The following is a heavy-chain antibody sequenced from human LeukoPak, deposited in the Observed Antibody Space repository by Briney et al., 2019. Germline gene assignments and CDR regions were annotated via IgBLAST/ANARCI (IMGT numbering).Heavy chain of an antibody. CDR1: GITLSNYG. V-gene: IGHV3-23*01. CDR2: ISDSGGST. D-gene: IGHD3-22*01. CDR3: AKRGVVIRVILVGFHKEAYYFDS. Sequence: GGPLRLSCTVSGITLSNYGMSWVGQAPGKGLEWVAGISDSGGSTNYADSVKGRFTISRDNPKNPLYLQMNSLRAEDTAVYFCAKRGVVIRVILVGFHKEAYYFDSWGQGALVTVSS. J-gene: IGHJ4*02.